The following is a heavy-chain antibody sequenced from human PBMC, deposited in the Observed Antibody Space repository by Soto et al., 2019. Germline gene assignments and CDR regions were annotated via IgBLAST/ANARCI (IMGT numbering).Heavy chain of an antibody. J-gene: IGHJ6*02. V-gene: IGHV3-11*06. CDR2: IGGSGSST. Sequence: QVQLVESGGGLVKPGGSLRLSCAASGFTFSAYYMTWIRQAPGRGLEWLSYIGGSGSSTNYADSVKGRFTISRDNAQTSLFLQMKIVGADDTAVYYCARVDVIVAAGTVDVWGQGTPVTVSS. D-gene: IGHD6-13*01. CDR1: GFTFSAYY. CDR3: ARVDVIVAAGTVDV.